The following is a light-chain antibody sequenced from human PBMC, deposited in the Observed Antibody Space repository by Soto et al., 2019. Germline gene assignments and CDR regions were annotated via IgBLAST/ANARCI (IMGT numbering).Light chain of an antibody. J-gene: IGKJ3*01. Sequence: IQLTQTPSSLSASVGDRVTITCRASQGISSFLAWYQQKPGKAPKLLIYAASSLQSGVPSRFSGSGFGTDFTLTITSLQPEDFATYYCQQSYRTPLTFGPGTKVDIK. CDR1: QGISSF. V-gene: IGKV1-9*01. CDR3: QQSYRTPLT. CDR2: AAS.